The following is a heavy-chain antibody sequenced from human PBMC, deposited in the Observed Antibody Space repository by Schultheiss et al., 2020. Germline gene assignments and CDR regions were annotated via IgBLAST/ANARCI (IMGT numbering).Heavy chain of an antibody. CDR2: ISGDGGGT. V-gene: IGHV3-23*01. CDR1: GFIFSTYA. J-gene: IGHJ4*02. D-gene: IGHD5-24*01. CDR3: ARDPGYSFDY. Sequence: GGSLRLSCTASGFIFSTYAMNWVRQPPGKGLEWVSGISGDGGGTHYVDSVKGRFTISRDNSKNELYLQMNNLEAGDTAVYYCARDPGYSFDYWGQGTLVTVSS.